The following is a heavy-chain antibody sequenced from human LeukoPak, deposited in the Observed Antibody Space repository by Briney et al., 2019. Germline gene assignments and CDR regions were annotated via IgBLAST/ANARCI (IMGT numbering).Heavy chain of an antibody. D-gene: IGHD3-10*01. CDR3: ARDKRDGITMVRGVPDY. J-gene: IGHJ4*02. CDR2: ISSSSSYI. Sequence: GGSLRLSCAASGFTFSSYSMNWVRQAPGKGLEWVSSISSSSSYIYYADSVKGRFTISRDNAKNTLYLQMNSLRAEDTAVYYCARDKRDGITMVRGVPDYWGQGTLVTVSS. V-gene: IGHV3-21*01. CDR1: GFTFSSYS.